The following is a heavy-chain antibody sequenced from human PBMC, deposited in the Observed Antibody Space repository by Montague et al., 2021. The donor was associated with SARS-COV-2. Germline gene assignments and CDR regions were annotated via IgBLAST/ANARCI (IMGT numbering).Heavy chain of an antibody. CDR2: INSDGSSS. J-gene: IGHJ3*02. CDR1: GFTFSSYW. CDR3: TRDLDEDASDT. Sequence: SLRLSCAASGFTFSSYWMHWVRQAPGKGLVWVARINSDGSSSRYADSVKGRFTISRDNAKNTLYLQMNSLRAEDTAVYYCTRDLDEDASDTWGQGTMVTVSS. V-gene: IGHV3-74*01.